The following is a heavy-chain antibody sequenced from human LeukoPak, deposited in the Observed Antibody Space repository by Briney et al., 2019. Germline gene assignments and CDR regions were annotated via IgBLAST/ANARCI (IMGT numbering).Heavy chain of an antibody. J-gene: IGHJ4*02. CDR2: IIPILGIA. Sequence: ASVKVSCKASGGTFSSYAISWVRQAPGQGLEWMGRIIPILGIANYAQKFQGRVTITADKSTSTAYMELSSLRSEDTAVYYCARDLEDYSGSYYDAFLYWGQGTLVTVSS. CDR1: GGTFSSYA. CDR3: ARDLEDYSGSYYDAFLY. V-gene: IGHV1-69*04. D-gene: IGHD1-26*01.